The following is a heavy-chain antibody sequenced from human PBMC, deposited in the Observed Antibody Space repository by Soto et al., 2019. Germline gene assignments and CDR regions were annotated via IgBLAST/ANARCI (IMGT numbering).Heavy chain of an antibody. CDR2: ISYDGNNK. CDR1: GFTLSTYG. D-gene: IGHD1-26*01. V-gene: IGHV3-30*18. Sequence: QMQLVESGGGVVQPGRSLRLSCAASGFTLSTYGMHWVRQAPGKGLEWVALISYDGNNKYYADSVKGRFTISRDNSDNTLHLQMNSLQTDDPAVYYCAKEGRGSSYYVGVSCFDCWGQGALVTVSS. CDR3: AKEGRGSSYYVGVSCFDC. J-gene: IGHJ4*02.